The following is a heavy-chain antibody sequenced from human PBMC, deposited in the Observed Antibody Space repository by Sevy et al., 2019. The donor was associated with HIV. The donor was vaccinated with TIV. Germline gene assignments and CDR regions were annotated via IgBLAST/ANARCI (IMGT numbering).Heavy chain of an antibody. CDR2: IYWDDDK. CDR3: AHRRVLRGSWNYGDFDY. D-gene: IGHD1-7*01. Sequence: SGPTLVKPTQTLTLTCTFSGFSLTTSGVGVGWIRQPPEKALEWLALIYWDDDKRYSPSLKSRLTITKDTSKNQVVLTMTDVDPVDTATYYCAHRRVLRGSWNYGDFDYWGQGTLVTVSS. V-gene: IGHV2-5*02. CDR1: GFSLTTSGVG. J-gene: IGHJ4*02.